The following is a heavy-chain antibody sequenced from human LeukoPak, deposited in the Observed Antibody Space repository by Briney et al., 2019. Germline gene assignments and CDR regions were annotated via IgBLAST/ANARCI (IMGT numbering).Heavy chain of an antibody. D-gene: IGHD3-3*01. V-gene: IGHV4-38-2*01. CDR3: ARQAPYDFWSGYHYYFDY. J-gene: IGHJ4*02. CDR2: IYHSGST. CDR1: GYSISSGLY. Sequence: KASETLSLTCAVSGYSISSGLYWGWIRQPPGKGLEWIGSIYHSGSTYYNPSLKSRVTISVDTSKNQFSLKLSSVTAADTAVYYCARQAPYDFWSGYHYYFDYWGQGTLVTVSS.